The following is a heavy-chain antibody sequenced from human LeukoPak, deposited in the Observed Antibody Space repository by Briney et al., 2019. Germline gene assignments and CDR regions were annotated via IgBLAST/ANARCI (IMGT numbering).Heavy chain of an antibody. Sequence: GGSLRLSCRASGFIFSSYALNWVRRAPGQGLEWVSSISSSRRDIYYTDSVKGRFTISRDNARKSLYLQMNSLRVEDTAVYYCVRDYGGSSGAFDLWGQGTMVTVSS. CDR2: ISSSRRDI. CDR3: VRDYGGSSGAFDL. CDR1: GFIFSSYA. D-gene: IGHD4-23*01. J-gene: IGHJ3*01. V-gene: IGHV3-21*01.